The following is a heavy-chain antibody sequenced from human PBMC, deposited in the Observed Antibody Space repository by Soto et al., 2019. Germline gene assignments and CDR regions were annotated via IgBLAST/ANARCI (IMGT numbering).Heavy chain of an antibody. V-gene: IGHV4-39*01. Sequence: SETLSLTCSVSGGSISSSSYNWDWIRQPPGKGLEWIGTIYYNGDTDYNPSLKSRATISVDASDYQFSLKLSSVTAADTSIYYCARFSGNAFDIWGHGTMVT. CDR2: IYYNGDT. J-gene: IGHJ3*02. CDR3: ARFSGNAFDI. CDR1: GGSISSSSYN.